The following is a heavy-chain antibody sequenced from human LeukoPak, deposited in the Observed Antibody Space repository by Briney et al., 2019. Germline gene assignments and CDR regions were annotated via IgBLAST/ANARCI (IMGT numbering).Heavy chain of an antibody. Sequence: PGGSLRLSCAASGFTFSSYAMSWVRQAPGKGLEWVSAISGSGGSTYYADSVEGRFTISRDNSKNTLYLQMNSLRAEDTAVYYCAKGCPIVVVLTGDAFDIWGQGTMVTVSS. V-gene: IGHV3-23*01. D-gene: IGHD3-22*01. CDR2: ISGSGGST. J-gene: IGHJ3*02. CDR3: AKGCPIVVVLTGDAFDI. CDR1: GFTFSSYA.